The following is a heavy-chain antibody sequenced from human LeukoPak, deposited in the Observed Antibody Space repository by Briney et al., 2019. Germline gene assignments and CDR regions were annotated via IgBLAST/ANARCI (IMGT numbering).Heavy chain of an antibody. Sequence: SVKVSCKASGGTFRSYAISWVREAPGQGLEWMGRIIPILGIANYAQKFQGRVTITADKSTSTAYMELSSLRSEDTAVYYCARDPSPAYYYGSGSYWLGYWGQGTLVTVSS. D-gene: IGHD3-10*01. CDR2: IIPILGIA. J-gene: IGHJ4*02. CDR1: GGTFRSYA. CDR3: ARDPSPAYYYGSGSYWLGY. V-gene: IGHV1-69*04.